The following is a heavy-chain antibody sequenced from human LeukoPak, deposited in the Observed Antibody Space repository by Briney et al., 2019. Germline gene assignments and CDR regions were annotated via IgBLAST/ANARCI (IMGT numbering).Heavy chain of an antibody. CDR3: ARDYGDYGLDY. J-gene: IGHJ4*02. CDR2: ITGRGSSA. CDR1: GFSFSNFG. D-gene: IGHD4-17*01. Sequence: GGSLRLSCAASGFSFSNFGMNWVRQGLGKGLEWVSSITGRGSSAYYADSVKGRFTISRDNSKSTLYLQMNSLRGDDTAVNYCARDYGDYGLDYWGQGALVTVAS. V-gene: IGHV3-23*01.